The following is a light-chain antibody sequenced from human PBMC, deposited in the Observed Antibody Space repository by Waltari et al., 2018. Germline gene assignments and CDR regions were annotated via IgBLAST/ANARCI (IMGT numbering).Light chain of an antibody. Sequence: QSALTQPASVSGSPGQSITISCTGTSSDVGTYDPVSWYQQRPGKAPEVIIYEVTKRPSGVSHRFSGSKSANTASLTISGLQAEDEADYYCSSYTGSVTLFVFGTGTRVTVL. CDR1: SSDVGTYDP. J-gene: IGLJ1*01. V-gene: IGLV2-14*01. CDR3: SSYTGSVTLFV. CDR2: EVT.